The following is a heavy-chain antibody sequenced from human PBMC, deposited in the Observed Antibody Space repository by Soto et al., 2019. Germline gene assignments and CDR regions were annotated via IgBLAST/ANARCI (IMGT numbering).Heavy chain of an antibody. J-gene: IGHJ4*02. CDR2: IRYDGDKK. V-gene: IGHV3-33*01. CDR1: GFTLSSYG. Sequence: VQLVESGGGVVQPGRSLRLSCAASGFTLSSYGMHWVRQAPGKGLEWVAVIRYDGDKKYYADSVKVRFTISRDESKNTVYLHMSSLRGEDTGVYYCARGSAGSESVVVVPAIDFYSFDTWGQGTLVSVSS. D-gene: IGHD2-15*01. CDR3: ARGSAGSESVVVVPAIDFYSFDT.